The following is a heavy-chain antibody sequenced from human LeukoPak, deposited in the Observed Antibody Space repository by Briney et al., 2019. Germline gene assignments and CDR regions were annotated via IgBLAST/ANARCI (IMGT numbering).Heavy chain of an antibody. Sequence: ASVKVSCKASRYTFTGYYMHWVRQAPGQGLEWMGWINPNSGGTNYAQKFQGRVTMTRDTSISTAYMELSRLRSDDTAVYYCARDVVVPAANSDYYYYMDVWGKGTTVTISS. D-gene: IGHD2-2*01. CDR3: ARDVVVPAANSDYYYYMDV. CDR2: INPNSGGT. J-gene: IGHJ6*03. V-gene: IGHV1-2*02. CDR1: RYTFTGYY.